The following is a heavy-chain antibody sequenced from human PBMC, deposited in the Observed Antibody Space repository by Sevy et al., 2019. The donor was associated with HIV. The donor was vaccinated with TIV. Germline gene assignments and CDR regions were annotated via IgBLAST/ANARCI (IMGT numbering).Heavy chain of an antibody. CDR2: IQYDGSNK. D-gene: IGHD2-21*01. CDR1: GFSFSSYG. V-gene: IGHV3-30*02. Sequence: GGSLRLSCAASGFSFSSYGMHWVRQAPGKGLEWMSYIQYDGSNKDYADSVKGRFTISRDNSKNTLYLQMNSLRVEDTAVFYCVKEGGGEGGDHWGQGPLVTVSS. CDR3: VKEGGGEGGDH. J-gene: IGHJ4*02.